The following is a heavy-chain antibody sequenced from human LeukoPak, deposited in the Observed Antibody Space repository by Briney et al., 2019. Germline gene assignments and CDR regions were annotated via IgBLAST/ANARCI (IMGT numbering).Heavy chain of an antibody. CDR1: GGSISSSSYY. J-gene: IGHJ4*02. V-gene: IGHV4-39*01. Sequence: KPSETLSLTCTVSGGSISSSSYYWGWIRQPPGKGLEWIGSIYYSGSTSYNPSLKSRVTISVDTSKNQFSLKLSSVTAADTAVYYCARHTIVVVPAAIDYWGQGTLVTVSS. D-gene: IGHD2-2*01. CDR3: ARHTIVVVPAAIDY. CDR2: IYYSGST.